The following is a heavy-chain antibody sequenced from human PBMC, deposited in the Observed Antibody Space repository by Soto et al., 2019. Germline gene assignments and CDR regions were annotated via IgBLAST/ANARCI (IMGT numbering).Heavy chain of an antibody. D-gene: IGHD3-16*02. CDR3: AKDLKTQSYYFDS. CDR1: GFTFSSHW. V-gene: IGHV3-7*03. J-gene: IGHJ4*02. CDR2: IKPDGSDK. Sequence: PGGSLRLSCAASGFTFSSHWMSWVRQAPGRGQEWVANIKPDGSDKYYVGSVKGRFTTSRDNAKNSLYLQVNSLRAEDTAVYYCAKDLKTQSYYFDSWGQGTLVTVSS.